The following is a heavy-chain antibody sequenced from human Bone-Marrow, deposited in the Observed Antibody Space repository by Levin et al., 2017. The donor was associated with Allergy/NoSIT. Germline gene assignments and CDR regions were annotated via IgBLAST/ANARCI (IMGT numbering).Heavy chain of an antibody. J-gene: IGHJ4*02. D-gene: IGHD6-13*01. V-gene: IGHV1-3*01. CDR1: GYTFTSYA. Sequence: ASVKVSCKASGYTFTSYAMHWVRQAPGQRLEWMGWINAGNGNTKYSQKFQGRVTITRDTSASTAYMELSSLRSEDTAVYYCARDLRFAAEEGAFDYWGQGTLVTVSS. CDR2: INAGNGNT. CDR3: ARDLRFAAEEGAFDY.